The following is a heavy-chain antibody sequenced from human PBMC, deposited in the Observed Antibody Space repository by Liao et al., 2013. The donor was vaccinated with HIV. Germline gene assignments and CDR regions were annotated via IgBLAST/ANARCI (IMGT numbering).Heavy chain of an antibody. V-gene: IGHV4-4*07. J-gene: IGHJ3*02. D-gene: IGHD3-3*01. CDR3: ARDLGVVIIVDAFDI. CDR2: IYSSGST. Sequence: QVQLQESGPGLVKPSETLSLTCTVSGASITSYYWSWIRQPAGKGLEWIGRIYSSGSTKYNPSLKSRVTMLLDTSKNQFSLKLSSVTAADTAVYYCARDLGVVIIVDAFDIWGQGTMVTVSS. CDR1: GASITSYY.